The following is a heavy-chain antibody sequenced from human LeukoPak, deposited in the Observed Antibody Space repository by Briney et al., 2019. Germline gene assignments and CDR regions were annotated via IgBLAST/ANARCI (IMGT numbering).Heavy chain of an antibody. CDR3: ASGSSGYDP. D-gene: IGHD5-12*01. CDR1: GGSISNYY. CDR2: IYSSGTT. V-gene: IGHV4-4*07. Sequence: SETLSLTCTVSGGSISNYYWSWIRQPAGKGLEWIGRIYSSGTTIYNPSLKSRVTMSVDTSKNQFSLKLSSVTAADTAVYFCASGSSGYDPWGQGTLVTVSS. J-gene: IGHJ5*02.